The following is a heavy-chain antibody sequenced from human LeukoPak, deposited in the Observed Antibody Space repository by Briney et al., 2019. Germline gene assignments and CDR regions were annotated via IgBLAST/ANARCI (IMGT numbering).Heavy chain of an antibody. CDR3: ANAGRATYYYDSSGYYYFDY. D-gene: IGHD3-22*01. CDR2: ISGSGGST. CDR1: GFTFSSYA. V-gene: IGHV3-23*01. J-gene: IGHJ4*02. Sequence: GGSVRLSCAASGFTFSSYAMSWVRQAPGKGLEWVSAISGSGGSTYYADSVKGRFTISRDNSKNTLYLQMNSLRAEDTAVYYCANAGRATYYYDSSGYYYFDYWGQGTLVTVSS.